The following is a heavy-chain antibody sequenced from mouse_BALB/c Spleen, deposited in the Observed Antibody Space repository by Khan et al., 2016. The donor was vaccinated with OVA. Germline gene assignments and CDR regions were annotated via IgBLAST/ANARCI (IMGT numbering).Heavy chain of an antibody. CDR1: GYTFTSYT. V-gene: IGHV1-4*01. CDR2: INPSNAYT. CDR3: VRDGAYHRNDGWFAY. Sequence: VQLKQSGAELARPGASVKMSCKASGYTFTSYTIHWIKQRPGQGLEWIGYINPSNAYTNYNQKFKDKATLTTDKSSTTAYLQLSSLTSDDSAVYNCVRDGAYHRNDGWFAYWGQGTLVTVSA. J-gene: IGHJ3*01. D-gene: IGHD2-14*01.